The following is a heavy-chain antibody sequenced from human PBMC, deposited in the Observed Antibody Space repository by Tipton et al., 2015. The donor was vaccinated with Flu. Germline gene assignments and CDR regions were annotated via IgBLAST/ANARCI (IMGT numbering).Heavy chain of an antibody. D-gene: IGHD1-26*01. CDR3: ARGGVAGIVEIYSFDY. CDR1: GYTFTGYY. CDR2: INPNSGGT. Sequence: QLVQSGAEVKKPGASVKVSCKASGYTFTGYYMHWVRQAPGQGLEWMGRINPNSGGTNYAQKFQGRVTMTRDTSISTAYMELSRLRSDDTAVYYCARGGVAGIVEIYSFDYWGQGTLVPVSS. J-gene: IGHJ4*02. V-gene: IGHV1-2*06.